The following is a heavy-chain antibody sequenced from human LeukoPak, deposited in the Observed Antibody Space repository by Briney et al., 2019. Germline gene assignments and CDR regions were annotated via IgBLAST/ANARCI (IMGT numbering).Heavy chain of an antibody. CDR3: AGWTTCGGYCHLLDY. CDR1: GGSISGYY. J-gene: IGHJ4*02. D-gene: IGHD2-21*02. V-gene: IGHV4-59*01. CDR2: LYYMRGA. Sequence: SETLSLTCTVSGGSISGYYWSWSRQPPGKGVEWMGNLYYMRGARYKSSLKSRVTTSVDTSRNEFSLKLSSVAASDTAVYYCAGWTTCGGYCHLLDYWGQGILVTVSS.